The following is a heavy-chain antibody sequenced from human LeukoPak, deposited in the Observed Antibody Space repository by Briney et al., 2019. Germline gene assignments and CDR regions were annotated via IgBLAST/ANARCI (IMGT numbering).Heavy chain of an antibody. CDR2: IYYSGTT. D-gene: IGHD5-18*01. J-gene: IGHJ4*02. Sequence: SETLSLTCTVSGGSISSYYWNWIRQPPGKGREWIGYIYYSGTTNYNPSLKSRVSMSVDTSKNQFSLKLSSVTAADTAVYYCARGGGYSYGPFDYWGQGTLVTVSS. V-gene: IGHV4-59*01. CDR3: ARGGGYSYGPFDY. CDR1: GGSISSYY.